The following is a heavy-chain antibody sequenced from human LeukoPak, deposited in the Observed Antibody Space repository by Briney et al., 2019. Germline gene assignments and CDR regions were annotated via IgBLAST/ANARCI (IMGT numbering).Heavy chain of an antibody. J-gene: IGHJ5*02. CDR3: ARRLYQLLSYWFDP. Sequence: PSETLSLTCAVYGGSFSGYYWSWIRQPPGKGLEWIGEINHSGSTNYNPSLKSRVTISVDTSKNQFSLKLSSVTAADTAVYYCARRLYQLLSYWFDPWGQGTLVTVSS. CDR2: INHSGST. CDR1: GGSFSGYY. V-gene: IGHV4-34*01. D-gene: IGHD2-2*01.